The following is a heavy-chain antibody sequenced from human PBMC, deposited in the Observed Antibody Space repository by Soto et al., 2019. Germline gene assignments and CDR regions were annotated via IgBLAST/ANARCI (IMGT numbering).Heavy chain of an antibody. V-gene: IGHV1-8*01. CDR1: GYTFTSYD. Sequence: ASVKVSCKASGYTFTSYDINWVRQATGQGLEWMGWMNPNSGNTGYAQKFQGRVTMTRNTSISTAYMELSSLRSEDTAVYYCARGIGVRYYDILTGYYSAPNDAFDIWSQGTMVTVSS. J-gene: IGHJ3*02. CDR2: MNPNSGNT. CDR3: ARGIGVRYYDILTGYYSAPNDAFDI. D-gene: IGHD3-9*01.